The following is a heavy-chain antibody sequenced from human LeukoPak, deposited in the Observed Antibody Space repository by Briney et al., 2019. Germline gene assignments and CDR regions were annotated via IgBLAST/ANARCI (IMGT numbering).Heavy chain of an antibody. D-gene: IGHD3-22*01. CDR2: ISSSSSYI. CDR1: GFTFSSYI. J-gene: IGHJ4*02. CDR3: ARVGSYYYDSSGYYPFDY. V-gene: IGHV3-21*01. Sequence: GGSLRLSCAASGFTFSSYIMNWVRQAPGKGLEWVSSISSSSSYIYYADSVKGRFTISRDNAKNSLYLQMNSLRAEDTAVYYCARVGSYYYDSSGYYPFDYWGQGTLVTVSS.